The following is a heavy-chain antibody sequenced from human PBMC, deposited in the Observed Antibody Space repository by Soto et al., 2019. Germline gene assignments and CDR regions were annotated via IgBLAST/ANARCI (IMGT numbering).Heavy chain of an antibody. J-gene: IGHJ5*02. CDR2: IYWDDDK. Sequence: QITLKESGPTLVKPTQTLTLTCTFSGFSLSTSGVGVGWIRQPPGKALEWLALIYWDDDKRYSPSLKSRLTTTKDTANNQVVLTMTNMDPVDTATYYCAHSNCSGGSCYLNWFDPWGQGTLVTVSS. V-gene: IGHV2-5*02. D-gene: IGHD2-15*01. CDR3: AHSNCSGGSCYLNWFDP. CDR1: GFSLSTSGVG.